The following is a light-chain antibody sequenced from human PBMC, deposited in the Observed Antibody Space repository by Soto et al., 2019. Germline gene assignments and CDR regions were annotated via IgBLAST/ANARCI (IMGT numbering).Light chain of an antibody. CDR1: QSVASSF. J-gene: IGKJ4*01. Sequence: EIVLTQSPGTLSLSPGARATLSCRASQSVASSFIAWFQQKPGQPPRLLIYTASSRASGIPCRFSGSGSGTDFTFTISRPEPEDFAVYYCHKYGASPLSFGGGTKGEIK. CDR2: TAS. V-gene: IGKV3-20*01. CDR3: HKYGASPLS.